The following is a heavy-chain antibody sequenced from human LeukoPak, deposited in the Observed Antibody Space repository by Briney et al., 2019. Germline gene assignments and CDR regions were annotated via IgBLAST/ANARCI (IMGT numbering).Heavy chain of an antibody. V-gene: IGHV3-23*01. CDR2: ISGRGGST. D-gene: IGHD3-3*01. CDR1: GFTFTSYG. Sequence: GGSLRLSCAASGFTFTSYGMSWVRQAPGKGLEWVSTISGRGGSTKYADSVKGRFTISRDNSKNTLYLQMNRLRAEDTAVYYCAKDRNYDFWSGYCIGDYWGQGALVTVSS. J-gene: IGHJ4*02. CDR3: AKDRNYDFWSGYCIGDY.